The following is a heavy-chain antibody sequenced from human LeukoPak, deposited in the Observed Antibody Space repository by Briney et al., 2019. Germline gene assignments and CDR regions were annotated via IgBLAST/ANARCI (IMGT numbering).Heavy chain of an antibody. D-gene: IGHD3-3*01. CDR3: AREIPGAFGVVNGMDV. V-gene: IGHV3-21*01. CDR1: GFTFSSYE. Sequence: GGSLRLSCAASGFTFSSYEMNWVRQAPGKGLEWVSSISSSSSYIYYADSLKGRFTISRDNAKNSLYLQMNSLRAEDTAVYYCAREIPGAFGVVNGMDVWGQGTTVTVSS. J-gene: IGHJ6*02. CDR2: ISSSSSYI.